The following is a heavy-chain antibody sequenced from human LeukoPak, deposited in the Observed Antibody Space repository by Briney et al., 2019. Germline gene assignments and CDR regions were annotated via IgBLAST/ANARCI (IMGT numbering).Heavy chain of an antibody. CDR1: GFTFSSYG. CDR3: ARGSSAATGYGSYYYYYMDV. D-gene: IGHD3-9*01. V-gene: IGHV3-30*03. J-gene: IGHJ6*03. CDR2: ISYDGSNK. Sequence: GGSLRLSCAASGFTFSSYGMHWVRQAPGKGLEWVAVISYDGSNKYYADSVKGRFTISRDNSKNTLYLQMNSLRSEDTAVYYCARGSSAATGYGSYYYYYMDVWGKGTTVTVSS.